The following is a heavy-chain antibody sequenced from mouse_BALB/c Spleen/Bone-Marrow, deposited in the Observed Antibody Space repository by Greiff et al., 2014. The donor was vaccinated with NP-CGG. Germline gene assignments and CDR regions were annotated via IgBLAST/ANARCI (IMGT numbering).Heavy chain of an antibody. CDR1: GYSITSDYA. D-gene: IGHD1-2*01. J-gene: IGHJ3*01. CDR3: TGGTTAGFAY. V-gene: IGHV3-2*02. CDR2: MSYSANT. Sequence: EVHLVESGPGLVKPSQSLSLTCTVTGYSITSDYAWNWIRQFPGYKLEWMGYMSYSANTNYNPSLKSRISITRDTSKNQFFLQLNSVTAEDTATYYCTGGTTAGFAYWGLGTLVTVSA.